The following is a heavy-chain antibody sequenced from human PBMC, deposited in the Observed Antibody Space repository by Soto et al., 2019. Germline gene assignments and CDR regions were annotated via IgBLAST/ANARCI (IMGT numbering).Heavy chain of an antibody. V-gene: IGHV3-64D*06. CDR2: ISSNGGST. Sequence: GGSLRLSCAASGFTFSSYAMHWVRQAPGKGLEYVSAISSNGGSTYYADSVKGRFTIPRDNSKNTLYLQMSSLRAEDTAVYYCVKDPELPDDYWGQGTLVTVSS. J-gene: IGHJ4*02. D-gene: IGHD1-26*01. CDR1: GFTFSSYA. CDR3: VKDPELPDDY.